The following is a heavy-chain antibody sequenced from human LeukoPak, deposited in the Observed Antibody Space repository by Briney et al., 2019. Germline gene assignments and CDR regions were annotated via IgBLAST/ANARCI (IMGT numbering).Heavy chain of an antibody. CDR1: GGSISNYY. D-gene: IGHD3-10*01. J-gene: IGHJ4*02. CDR2: IYSSGST. CDR3: ARHKPTGSYPLEL. Sequence: EPLSLTCTVSGGSISNYYLSWLRQPPGKGLEWIGHIYSSGSTNYNPSLRSRLTISVDTSTSQLSLKLTSVTAADTAVYYCARHKPTGSYPLELWGQGTLVTVSS. V-gene: IGHV4-59*08.